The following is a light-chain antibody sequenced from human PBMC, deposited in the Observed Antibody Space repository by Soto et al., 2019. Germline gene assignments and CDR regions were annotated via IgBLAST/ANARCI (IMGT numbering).Light chain of an antibody. Sequence: IQLTQSPSSLSASVGDRVTISCRASQGISSYLAWYQQELGKAPKLLIYAASTLHSGVPSRFSGSGSGTDFTLTISRLQPEDFATYFCQQLNNYPLTFGGGTRVEMK. V-gene: IGKV1-9*01. CDR2: AAS. CDR3: QQLNNYPLT. CDR1: QGISSY. J-gene: IGKJ4*01.